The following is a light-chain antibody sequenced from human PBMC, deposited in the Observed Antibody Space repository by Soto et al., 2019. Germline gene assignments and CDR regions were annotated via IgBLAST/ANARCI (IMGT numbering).Light chain of an antibody. Sequence: ELVLQQSPATLSVSPGESSTLSGRASQSVSSKLAWYQQKPGQAPRLLIYAASTRATGIPARFSGSGSGTEFTLTISSLQSEDFAVYYCQKYNNWPWTVGQGTKVDI. CDR1: QSVSSK. CDR2: AAS. V-gene: IGKV3-15*01. J-gene: IGKJ1*01. CDR3: QKYNNWPWT.